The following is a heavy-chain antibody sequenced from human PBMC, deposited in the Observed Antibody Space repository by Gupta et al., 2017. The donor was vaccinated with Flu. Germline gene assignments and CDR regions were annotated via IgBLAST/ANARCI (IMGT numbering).Heavy chain of an antibody. D-gene: IGHD6-19*01. CDR3: ARDRRSGKRFDY. V-gene: IGHV4-61*02. J-gene: IGHJ4*02. CDR1: GGSISSGSYY. Sequence: QESGPGLVKPSQTLSLTCTVSGGSISSGSYYWSWIRQPAGKGLEWIGRIYTSGSTNYNPSLKSRVTISVDTSKNQFSLKLSSVTAADTAVYYCARDRRSGKRFDYWGQGTLVTVSS. CDR2: IYTSGST.